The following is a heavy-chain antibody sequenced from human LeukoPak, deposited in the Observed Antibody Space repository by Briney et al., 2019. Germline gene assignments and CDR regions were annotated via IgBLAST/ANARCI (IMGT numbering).Heavy chain of an antibody. J-gene: IGHJ4*02. V-gene: IGHV1-3*01. CDR2: INAGSGNT. CDR3: ARAPVGGPVDY. Sequence: GASVKVSCKASGYTFTSYAMHWVRQAPGQRLEWMGWINAGSGNTKYSQKFQGRVTITRDTSASTAYMELSSLRSEDTAVYYCARAPVGGPVDYWGQGTLVTVSS. CDR1: GYTFTSYA. D-gene: IGHD1-26*01.